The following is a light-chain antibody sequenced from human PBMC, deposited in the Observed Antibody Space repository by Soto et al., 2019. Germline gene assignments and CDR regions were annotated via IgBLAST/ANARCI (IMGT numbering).Light chain of an antibody. CDR1: QSISSY. V-gene: IGKV1-39*01. Sequence: DIQMTQSPSSLSASVGDRVTITCRASQSISSYLNWYQQKPGKAPKLLIYAAFILQNGVPSRFGGSGAGTDFTLTVSSLQPEDFATYFCQQSYNMPFTFGPGTKVDI. CDR2: AAF. J-gene: IGKJ3*01. CDR3: QQSYNMPFT.